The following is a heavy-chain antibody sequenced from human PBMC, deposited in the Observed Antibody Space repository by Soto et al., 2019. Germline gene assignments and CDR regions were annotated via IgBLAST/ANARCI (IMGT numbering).Heavy chain of an antibody. CDR1: GFTFSSYW. Sequence: GGSLRLSCAASGFTFSSYWMHWVRQAPGKGLVWVSRINSDGSSTSYADSVKGRFTISRDNAKNTLYLQMNSLRAEDTAVYYCARDGWDYYGSGSGYYYYFYGMDVWGQGTTVTVSS. V-gene: IGHV3-74*01. J-gene: IGHJ6*02. D-gene: IGHD3-10*01. CDR3: ARDGWDYYGSGSGYYYYFYGMDV. CDR2: INSDGSST.